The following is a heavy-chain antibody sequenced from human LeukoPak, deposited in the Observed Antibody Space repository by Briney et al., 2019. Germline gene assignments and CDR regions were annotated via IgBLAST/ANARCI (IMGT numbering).Heavy chain of an antibody. D-gene: IGHD6-13*01. J-gene: IGHJ4*02. V-gene: IGHV3-21*01. CDR3: AKEGRSTTPGY. Sequence: GGSLRLSCAASGFTFNAYTINWVRQAPGKGLEWVASISSSSSLIYYTDSVKGRFTISRDNAKNSLYLQMNSLRAEDTAVYFCAKEGRSTTPGYWGQGTLVTVSS. CDR2: ISSSSSLI. CDR1: GFTFNAYT.